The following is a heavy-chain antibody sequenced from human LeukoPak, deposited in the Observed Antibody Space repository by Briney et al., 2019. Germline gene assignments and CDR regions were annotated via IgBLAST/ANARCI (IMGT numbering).Heavy chain of an antibody. Sequence: GGSLRLSCAASGFIFSNYGMHWVRQAPGKGLEWVAFIRYDETNKYYAGSVKGRFTISRDNSKNTLYLQMNSLRAEDTAVYYCAKDALRGFGEFYDASDIWGQGTMVTVSS. CDR2: IRYDETNK. CDR1: GFIFSNYG. D-gene: IGHD3-10*01. V-gene: IGHV3-30*02. J-gene: IGHJ3*02. CDR3: AKDALRGFGEFYDASDI.